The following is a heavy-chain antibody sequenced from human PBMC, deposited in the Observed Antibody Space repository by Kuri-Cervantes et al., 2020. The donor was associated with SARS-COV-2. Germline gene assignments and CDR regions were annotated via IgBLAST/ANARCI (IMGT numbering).Heavy chain of an antibody. V-gene: IGHV3-30*03. Sequence: GESLKISCAASGFTFSSYGMHWVRQAPGKGLEWVAVISSDGGNKYYADSVRGRFTISRDNSKNTLYLRLNTLRAEDTAVYHCAREYVYDTTGYFYWYFDLWGRGTLVTVSS. D-gene: IGHD3-22*01. CDR2: ISSDGGNK. CDR1: GFTFSSYG. J-gene: IGHJ2*01. CDR3: AREYVYDTTGYFYWYFDL.